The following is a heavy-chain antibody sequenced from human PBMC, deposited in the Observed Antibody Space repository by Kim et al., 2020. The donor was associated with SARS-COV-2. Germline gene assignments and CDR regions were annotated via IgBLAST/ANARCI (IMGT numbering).Heavy chain of an antibody. Sequence: ASVKVSCKASGYDFGVYLLHWVRQAPGQGLEWMGRITPNSGDANYAQNFQGRVTLTSDTSINTAYMEMTSLRSDDTATYYCALLRHFDLSLAHHSDMWGQGTVVIVSS. CDR1: GYDFGVYL. V-gene: IGHV1-2*06. D-gene: IGHD3-9*01. CDR3: ALLRHFDLSLAHHSDM. J-gene: IGHJ3*02. CDR2: ITPNSGDA.